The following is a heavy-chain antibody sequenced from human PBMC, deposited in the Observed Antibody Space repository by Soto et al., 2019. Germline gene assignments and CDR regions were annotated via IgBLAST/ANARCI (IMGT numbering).Heavy chain of an antibody. D-gene: IGHD6-19*01. CDR2: ISYDGSNK. V-gene: IGHV3-30-3*01. CDR1: GFTFSSYA. Sequence: QVQLVESGGGVVQPGRSLRLSCAASGFTFSSYAMHWVRQAPGKGLEWVAVISYDGSNKYYADSVKGRFTISRDNSKNTLYLQMNSLRAEDTAVYYCARDFEEGGSGSFDYWGQGTLVTVSS. CDR3: ARDFEEGGSGSFDY. J-gene: IGHJ4*02.